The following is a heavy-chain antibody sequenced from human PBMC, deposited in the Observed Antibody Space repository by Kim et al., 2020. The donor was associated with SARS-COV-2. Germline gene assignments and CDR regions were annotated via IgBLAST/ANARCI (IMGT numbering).Heavy chain of an antibody. CDR2: IYSGGSST. D-gene: IGHD1-26*01. CDR1: GFTFSSYA. Sequence: GGSLRLSCAASGFTFSSYAMSWVRQAPGKGLEWVSVIYSGGSSTYYADSVKGRFTISRDNSKNTLYLQMNSLRAEDTAVYYCAKDVSFREWDLLGWVGYGMDVWGQGTTVTVSS. V-gene: IGHV3-23*03. CDR3: AKDVSFREWDLLGWVGYGMDV. J-gene: IGHJ6*02.